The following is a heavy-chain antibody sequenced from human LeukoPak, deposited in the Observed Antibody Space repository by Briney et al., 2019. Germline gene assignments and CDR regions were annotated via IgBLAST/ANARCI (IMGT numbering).Heavy chain of an antibody. J-gene: IGHJ5*02. Sequence: GGSLRLSCAASGFTFDNSAMNWVRQAPGKGLEWVSVISGSAVSTFYADSVKGRFTISRDNSKNTLYLQMNSLRVEDTAVYYCAKDAQDYSNYGWFDLLGHGTLVTVSS. V-gene: IGHV3-23*01. CDR3: AKDAQDYSNYGWFDL. CDR2: ISGSAVST. D-gene: IGHD4-11*01. CDR1: GFTFDNSA.